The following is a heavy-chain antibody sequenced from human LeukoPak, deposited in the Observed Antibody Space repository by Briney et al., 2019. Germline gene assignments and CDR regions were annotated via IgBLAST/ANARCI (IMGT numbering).Heavy chain of an antibody. J-gene: IGHJ2*01. CDR1: GFIVSTNY. Sequence: GGSLRLSCEGSGFIVSTNYMNWVRQAPGKGLEWVSILYSGSSTYYTDSVKGRFTVSRDDSKNTLFLHMNSLGVEDTAVYYCARVGDHYHWYLDVWGRDTLVTVSS. CDR2: LYSGSST. D-gene: IGHD3-10*01. V-gene: IGHV3-53*01. CDR3: ARVGDHYHWYLDV.